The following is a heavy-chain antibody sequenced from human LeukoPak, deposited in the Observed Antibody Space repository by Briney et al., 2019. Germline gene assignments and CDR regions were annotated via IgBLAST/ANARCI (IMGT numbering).Heavy chain of an antibody. CDR2: IYYSGST. CDR3: ARAGITNYYYYYYMDV. Sequence: SETLSLTCTVSGGSISSHYWTWIRQPPGKGLNWIGYIYYSGSTNYNPSLKSRVTISVDTSKNQFSLKLSSVTAADTAVYYCARAGITNYYYYYYMDVWGKGTTVTVSS. D-gene: IGHD1-7*01. CDR1: GGSISSHY. V-gene: IGHV4-59*11. J-gene: IGHJ6*03.